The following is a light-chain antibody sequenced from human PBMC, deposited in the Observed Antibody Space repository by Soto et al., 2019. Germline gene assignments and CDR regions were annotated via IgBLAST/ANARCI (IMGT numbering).Light chain of an antibody. J-gene: IGKJ1*01. CDR1: QSVSRSY. V-gene: IGKV3-20*01. CDR3: QQYGSSPWT. Sequence: EIVLTQSRGTLSLSPGERATLSCRASQSVSRSYLAWYQQKPGQAPRLLMYGASSRATGIPDRFSGSGSGTDFTLTISRLEPEDFAVYYCQQYGSSPWTFAQGTKVDIK. CDR2: GAS.